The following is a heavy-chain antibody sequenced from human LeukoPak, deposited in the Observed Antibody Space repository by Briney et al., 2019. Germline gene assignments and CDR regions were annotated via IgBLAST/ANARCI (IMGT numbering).Heavy chain of an antibody. Sequence: ASVKVSCKVSGYTLTELSMHWVRQAPGKGLEWMGGFDPEDGETIYAQKFQGRVTMTEDTSTDTAYMELSSLRSEDTAVYYCASTTGYYYYMDVWGQGTTVTVSS. J-gene: IGHJ6*03. V-gene: IGHV1-24*01. CDR3: ASTTGYYYYMDV. CDR1: GYTLTELS. D-gene: IGHD1-14*01. CDR2: FDPEDGET.